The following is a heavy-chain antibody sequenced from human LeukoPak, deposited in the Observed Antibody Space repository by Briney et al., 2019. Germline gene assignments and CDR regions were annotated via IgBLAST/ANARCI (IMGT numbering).Heavy chain of an antibody. CDR1: GFTFSSYG. Sequence: GGTLRLSCGASGFTFSSYGMTWVRQAPGKGLEWVSGISGSGDSTYYADSVQGRFSISRDNSKNTLYLQMNSLRAEDTAVYYCARDSYSGSYFDPGPYYFDYWGQGTLVTVSS. CDR3: ARDSYSGSYFDPGPYYFDY. J-gene: IGHJ4*02. D-gene: IGHD1-26*01. V-gene: IGHV3-23*01. CDR2: ISGSGDST.